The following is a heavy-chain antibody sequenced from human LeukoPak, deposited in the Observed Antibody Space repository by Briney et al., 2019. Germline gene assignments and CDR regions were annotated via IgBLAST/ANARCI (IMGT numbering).Heavy chain of an antibody. J-gene: IGHJ5*02. Sequence: SETLSLTCAVYGGSFSGYYWSWIRQPPGKGLEWIGEINHGGSTNYNPSLKSRFTLSVDTSKNQFSLKLSSVTAADTAVYYCARGPSITIFGVVIISWFDPWGQGTLVTVSS. CDR1: GGSFSGYY. V-gene: IGHV4-34*01. D-gene: IGHD3-3*01. CDR2: INHGGST. CDR3: ARGPSITIFGVVIISWFDP.